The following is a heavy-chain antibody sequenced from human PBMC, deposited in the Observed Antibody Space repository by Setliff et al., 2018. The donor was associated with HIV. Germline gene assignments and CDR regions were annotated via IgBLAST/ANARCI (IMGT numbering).Heavy chain of an antibody. CDR3: ARADSHTTGVAEYFHR. CDR2: IYNSGST. CDR1: GGSTRSSNW. J-gene: IGHJ1*01. D-gene: IGHD4-4*01. Sequence: PSETLSLTCAVSGGSTRSSNWWRWVRQPPGKGLEWIGEIYNSGSTNYNPSLKSRVTISVDKSQNQFSLKLSSVTAADTAVNYCARADSHTTGVAEYFHRGRLGTPVTVSS. V-gene: IGHV4-4*02.